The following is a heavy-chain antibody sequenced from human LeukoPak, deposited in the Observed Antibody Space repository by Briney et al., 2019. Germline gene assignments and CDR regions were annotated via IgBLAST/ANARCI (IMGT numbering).Heavy chain of an antibody. CDR1: GFTFDDYA. V-gene: IGHV3-9*01. J-gene: IGHJ3*02. Sequence: GRSLRLSCAASGFTFDDYAMHWVRQAPGKGLEWVSGISWNSGSIGYADSVKGRFTISRDNAKNSLYLQMNSLRAEDTALYCCAKERSLLWFGESAFDIWGQGTMVTVSS. CDR3: AKERSLLWFGESAFDI. D-gene: IGHD3-10*01. CDR2: ISWNSGSI.